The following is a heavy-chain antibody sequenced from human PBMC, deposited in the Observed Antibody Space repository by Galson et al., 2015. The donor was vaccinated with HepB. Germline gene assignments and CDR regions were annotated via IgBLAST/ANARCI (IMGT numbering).Heavy chain of an antibody. D-gene: IGHD2-8*01. CDR1: GFSVDTNY. Sequence: SLRLSCAASGFSVDTNYMAWVRQAPGKGLEWVSVIYSGGNTYYADSVKGRFTISRDSSKNTVYLQMNNLGAEDTAMYYCARDSGVLRPGDFDLWGRGTLVTVSS. CDR2: IYSGGNT. CDR3: ARDSGVLRPGDFDL. V-gene: IGHV3-66*01. J-gene: IGHJ2*01.